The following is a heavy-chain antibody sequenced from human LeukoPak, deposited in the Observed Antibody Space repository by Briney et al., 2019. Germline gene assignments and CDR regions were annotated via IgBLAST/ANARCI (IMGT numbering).Heavy chain of an antibody. Sequence: ASVKVSCKASGYTFTSYGISWVRQAPGQGLEWMGWISVYNGNINYAQKLQGRVTMTTDTSTSTAYMELSRLRSDDTAVYYCARGCSESIVVVVAATQWGDIDYWGQGTLVTVSS. D-gene: IGHD2-15*01. J-gene: IGHJ4*02. CDR1: GYTFTSYG. CDR3: ARGCSESIVVVVAATQWGDIDY. V-gene: IGHV1-18*01. CDR2: ISVYNGNI.